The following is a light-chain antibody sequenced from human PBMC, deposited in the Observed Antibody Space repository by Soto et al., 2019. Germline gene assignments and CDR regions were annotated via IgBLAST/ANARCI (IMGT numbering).Light chain of an antibody. CDR3: SSYTGGNPSDV. Sequence: QSALTQPPSASGSPGQSVTISCTGTSSDVGGYDYVSWYQQHPGKAPKLMIYEVTIRPSGVSDRFSGSKSGNTASLTVSGLQAEDEADYYCSSYTGGNPSDVFGTGTKVTAL. J-gene: IGLJ1*01. CDR2: EVT. CDR1: SSDVGGYDY. V-gene: IGLV2-8*01.